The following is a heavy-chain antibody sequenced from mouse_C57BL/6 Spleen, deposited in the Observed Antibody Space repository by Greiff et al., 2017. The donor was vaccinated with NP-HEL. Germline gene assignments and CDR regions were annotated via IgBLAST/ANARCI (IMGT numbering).Heavy chain of an antibody. J-gene: IGHJ4*01. CDR2: IHPNSGST. CDR3: ASHYGSSPRWAMDY. V-gene: IGHV1-64*01. CDR1: GYTFTSYW. D-gene: IGHD1-1*01. Sequence: QVQLQQPGAELVKPGASVKLSCKASGYTFTSYWMHWVKQRPGQGLEWIGMIHPNSGSTNYNEKFKSKATLTVDKSSSTAYMQLSSLTSEDSAVYYCASHYGSSPRWAMDYWGQGTSVTVSS.